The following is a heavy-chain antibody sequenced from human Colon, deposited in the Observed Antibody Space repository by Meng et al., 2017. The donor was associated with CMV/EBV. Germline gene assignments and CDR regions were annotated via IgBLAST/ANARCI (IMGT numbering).Heavy chain of an antibody. V-gene: IGHV3-9*01. J-gene: IGHJ4*02. CDR1: GFTFDDYA. CDR3: ATSEYSNKFDY. D-gene: IGHD2/OR15-2a*01. Sequence: SLKISCAASGFTFDDYAMHWVRQAPGKGLEWVSSITWNSGRTGYVDSVEGRFTISRDNAKNTLHLQMNSLRAEDTAVYYCATSEYSNKFDYWGQGTVVTVSS. CDR2: ITWNSGRT.